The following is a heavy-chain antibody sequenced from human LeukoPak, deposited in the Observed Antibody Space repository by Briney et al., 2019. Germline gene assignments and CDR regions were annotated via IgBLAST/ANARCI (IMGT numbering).Heavy chain of an antibody. Sequence: GGSLRLSCAASGFTFSSYGMHWVRQAPGKGLEWVAVIWYDGSKKYYADSVKGRFTISRDNSKNTLYLQMNSLRAEDTAVYYCAEPHYYDSGGSYIAGAFDIWGQGTMVTVSS. CDR2: IWYDGSKK. CDR3: AEPHYYDSGGSYIAGAFDI. V-gene: IGHV3-33*06. D-gene: IGHD3-22*01. J-gene: IGHJ3*02. CDR1: GFTFSSYG.